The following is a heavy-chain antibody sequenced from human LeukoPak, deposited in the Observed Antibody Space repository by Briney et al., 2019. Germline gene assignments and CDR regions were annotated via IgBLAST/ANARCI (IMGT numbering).Heavy chain of an antibody. V-gene: IGHV3-30-3*01. CDR1: GFTFSSYA. CDR3: AKDAGGYCSSTSCYQDTIGYYYYYYMDV. Sequence: GRSLRLSCAASGFTFSSYAMHWVRQAPGKGLEWVAVISYDGSNKYYADSVKGRFTISRVNSKNTLYLQMNSLRAEDTAVYYCAKDAGGYCSSTSCYQDTIGYYYYYYMDVWGKGTTVTVSS. D-gene: IGHD2-2*01. CDR2: ISYDGSNK. J-gene: IGHJ6*03.